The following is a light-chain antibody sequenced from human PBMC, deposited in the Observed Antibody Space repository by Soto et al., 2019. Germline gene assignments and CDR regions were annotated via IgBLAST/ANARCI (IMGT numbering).Light chain of an antibody. CDR2: KAS. J-gene: IGKJ1*01. CDR1: QSISSW. CDR3: QQYNSYRRT. Sequence: DIQMTQSPSTLSASVGDRVTITCRASQSISSWLAWYQQKPGKAPKLLIYKASSLESGLPSRFSGSGSGTEFTLTLSSLQPDDFATYYCQQYNSYRRTFGQGTKVEIK. V-gene: IGKV1-5*03.